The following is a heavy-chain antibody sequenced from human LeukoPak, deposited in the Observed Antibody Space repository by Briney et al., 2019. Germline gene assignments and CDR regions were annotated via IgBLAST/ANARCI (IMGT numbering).Heavy chain of an antibody. D-gene: IGHD4-17*01. J-gene: IGHJ2*01. CDR3: ARDRGYYGDYALWYFDL. Sequence: ASVKASCKASGYTFTGYYMHWVRQAPGQGLEWMGWTNPNSGGTNYAQKFQGRVTMTTDTSTSTAYMELRSLRSDDTAVYYCARDRGYYGDYALWYFDLWGRGTLVTVSS. CDR2: TNPNSGGT. CDR1: GYTFTGYY. V-gene: IGHV1-2*02.